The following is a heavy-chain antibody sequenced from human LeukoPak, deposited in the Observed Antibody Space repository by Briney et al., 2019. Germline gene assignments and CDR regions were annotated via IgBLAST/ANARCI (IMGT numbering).Heavy chain of an antibody. CDR3: ARGRPRDWYRKWFYP. J-gene: IGHJ5*02. CDR2: INHSGST. D-gene: IGHD3/OR15-3a*01. V-gene: IGHV4-34*01. Sequence: SDTLSVACSVYAASFNGYYWSWIRQPPGKGLEWIGEINHSGSTNYNPSLKSRVTISVDTYMNQFSLNLISVTAADTAVYYCARGRPRDWYRKWFYPWGEGTLVTVSS. CDR1: AASFNGYY.